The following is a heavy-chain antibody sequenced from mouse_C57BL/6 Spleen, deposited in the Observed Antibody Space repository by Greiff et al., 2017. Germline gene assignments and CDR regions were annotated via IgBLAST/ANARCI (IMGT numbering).Heavy chain of an antibody. D-gene: IGHD2-5*01. V-gene: IGHV1-63*01. CDR3: ASSNYDYFDY. CDR1: GYTFTNYW. J-gene: IGHJ2*01. CDR2: IYPGGGYT. Sequence: QVQLKESGAELVRPGTSVKMSCKASGYTFTNYWIGWAKQRPGHGLEWIGDIYPGGGYTNYNEKFKGKATLTADKSSSTAYMQFSSLTSEDSAIYYCASSNYDYFDYWGQGTTLTVSS.